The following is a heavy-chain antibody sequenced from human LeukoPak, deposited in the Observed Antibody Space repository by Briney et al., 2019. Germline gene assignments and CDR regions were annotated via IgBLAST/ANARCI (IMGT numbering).Heavy chain of an antibody. V-gene: IGHV4-59*08. Sequence: SETLSLTCTVSGGSISSYYWSWIRQPPGKGLEWIGYIYYSGSTNYNPSLKSRVTISVDTSKNQFSLKLSSVTAADTAVYYCASENASRYFDLWGRGTLVTVSS. D-gene: IGHD2-2*01. CDR2: IYYSGST. CDR3: ASENASRYFDL. CDR1: GGSISSYY. J-gene: IGHJ2*01.